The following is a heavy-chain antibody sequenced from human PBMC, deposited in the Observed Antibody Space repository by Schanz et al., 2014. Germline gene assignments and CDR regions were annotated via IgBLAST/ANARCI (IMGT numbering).Heavy chain of an antibody. CDR1: GFTFSKYG. D-gene: IGHD3-10*01. CDR3: ARDGRPPFYGSGEHYY. CDR2: IWYDGSNK. Sequence: QVQLVESGGGVVQPGRSLRLSCAASGFTFSKYGVHWVRQAPGKGLEWVAVIWYDGSNKYYADSVRGRFAISRDNSKNTQYLEMNSLRANDTAVYDCARDGRPPFYGSGEHYYWGQGTLVTVSS. V-gene: IGHV3-33*01. J-gene: IGHJ4*02.